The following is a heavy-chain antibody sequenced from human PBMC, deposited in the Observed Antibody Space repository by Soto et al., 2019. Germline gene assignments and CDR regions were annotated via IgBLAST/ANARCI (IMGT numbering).Heavy chain of an antibody. CDR3: ARASWWLPAAMRWFDP. CDR2: INHSGST. CDR1: GGSFSGYY. J-gene: IGHJ5*02. V-gene: IGHV4-34*01. Sequence: SETLSLTCAVYGGSFSGYYWSWIRQPPGKGLEWIGEINHSGSTNYNPSLKSRVTISVDTSKNQFSLKLSSVTAADTAVYYCARASWWLPAAMRWFDPWGQGTLVTVSS. D-gene: IGHD2-2*01.